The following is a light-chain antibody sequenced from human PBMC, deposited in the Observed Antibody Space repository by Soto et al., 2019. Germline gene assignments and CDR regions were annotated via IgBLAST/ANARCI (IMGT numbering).Light chain of an antibody. CDR2: WAS. V-gene: IGKV4-1*01. CDR3: QQYYSTPPYT. Sequence: DIVMTQSPDSLAVFLGERATINCKSSQSVLYSSNNKNYLAWYQQKAGQPPKLLIYWASTRESGVPDRFSGSGSGTDFTLTISSLQVEDVAVYYCQQYYSTPPYTFGQGTKLEI. J-gene: IGKJ2*01. CDR1: QSVLYSSNNKNY.